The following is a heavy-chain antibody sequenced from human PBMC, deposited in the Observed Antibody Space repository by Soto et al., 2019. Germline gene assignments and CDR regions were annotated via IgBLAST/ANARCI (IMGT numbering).Heavy chain of an antibody. Sequence: QVQLQESGPGLVKPSETLSLTCTVSGDSISNYYWTWIRQSPGKGLEWIGYISYSGSTNYNPSLSSRVTISLDTPKNQFSLKLSSVTAADTAVDYCARECTSSWSWFDPWGQGALVTVSS. D-gene: IGHD6-13*01. J-gene: IGHJ5*02. CDR3: ARECTSSWSWFDP. V-gene: IGHV4-59*01. CDR1: GDSISNYY. CDR2: ISYSGST.